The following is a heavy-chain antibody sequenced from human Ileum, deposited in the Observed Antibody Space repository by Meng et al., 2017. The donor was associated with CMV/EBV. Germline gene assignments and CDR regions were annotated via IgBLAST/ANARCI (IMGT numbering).Heavy chain of an antibody. V-gene: IGHV3-30*02. Sequence: GGSLRLSCTASGFTFSSYGMHWVRQAPGQGLEWVALIRDDGSRQWYGDSAKGRFTISRDNSKTTVYLEMNSLRPEDTAMYYCAKGCNADCFYLEYWGPGTPVTVSS. CDR1: GFTFSSYG. CDR2: IRDDGSRQ. CDR3: AKGCNADCFYLEY. D-gene: IGHD3-16*01. J-gene: IGHJ4*02.